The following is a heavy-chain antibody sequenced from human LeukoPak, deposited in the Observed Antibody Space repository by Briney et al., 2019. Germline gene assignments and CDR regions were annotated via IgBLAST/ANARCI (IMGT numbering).Heavy chain of an antibody. V-gene: IGHV1-2*02. CDR2: INPNSGGT. CDR1: GGTFSSYA. Sequence: ASVKVSCKASGGTFSSYAISWVRQAPGQGLEWMGWINPNSGGTNYAQKFQGRVTMTTDTSISTAYMELSRLRSDDTAVYYCARASSGSYFSYYMDVWGKGTTVTISS. D-gene: IGHD1-26*01. CDR3: ARASSGSYFSYYMDV. J-gene: IGHJ6*03.